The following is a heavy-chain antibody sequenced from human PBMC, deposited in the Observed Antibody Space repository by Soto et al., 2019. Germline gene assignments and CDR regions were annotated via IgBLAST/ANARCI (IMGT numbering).Heavy chain of an antibody. V-gene: IGHV3-23*01. Sequence: EVQLLESGGGLVQPGGSLRLSCAASGFTFRNYAMSWLRQPPGKGLEWASALSGSGDRTYYADSGKGRFTSSRDNSKNELYLHMSGLRAEASAVYYCVKERSGHSYGDSCVQGPLVTVSS. J-gene: IGHJ5*01. D-gene: IGHD5-18*01. CDR2: LSGSGDRT. CDR1: GFTFRNYA. CDR3: VKERSGHSYGDS.